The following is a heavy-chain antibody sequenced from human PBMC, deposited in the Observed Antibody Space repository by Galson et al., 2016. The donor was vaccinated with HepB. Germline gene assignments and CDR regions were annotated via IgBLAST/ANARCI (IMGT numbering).Heavy chain of an antibody. CDR3: TCDPASYS. Sequence: SLRLSCAASGFTFSTSPMSWVRRAPGKGLEWLSSISGSGDRTYYTDSVKGRFTISRDTSKNTLYLQMSSLRVDDTALYYCTCDPASYSWGHGTLVLVSA. CDR2: ISGSGDRT. J-gene: IGHJ4*01. CDR1: GFTFSTSP. D-gene: IGHD5-12*01. V-gene: IGHV3-23*01.